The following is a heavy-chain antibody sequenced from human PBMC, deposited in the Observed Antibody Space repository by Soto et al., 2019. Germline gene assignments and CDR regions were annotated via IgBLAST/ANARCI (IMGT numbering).Heavy chain of an antibody. V-gene: IGHV3-23*01. D-gene: IGHD2-15*01. Sequence: GGSLRLSCAASGFTFSSYAMSWVRQAPGKGLEWVSAISGSGGSTYYADSVKGRFTISRDNSKNTLYLQMNSLRAEDTAVYYCAKENCSGGSCYSVGYYYGMDVWGQGTTVTVSS. CDR3: AKENCSGGSCYSVGYYYGMDV. CDR2: ISGSGGST. CDR1: GFTFSSYA. J-gene: IGHJ6*02.